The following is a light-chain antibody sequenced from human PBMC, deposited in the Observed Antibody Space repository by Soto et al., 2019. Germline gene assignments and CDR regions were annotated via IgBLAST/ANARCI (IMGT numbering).Light chain of an antibody. CDR1: QTISYW. CDR2: AAS. Sequence: DIQMTQSPSTLSASVGDRVTITCRASQTISYWLAWYQQKPGEGPKLLIYAASSLESGVPSRFSGSGSGTEFTLTISSLQPDDFATYYCQQYNSYSSRAFGQGTKVDIK. CDR3: QQYNSYSSRA. V-gene: IGKV1-5*01. J-gene: IGKJ1*01.